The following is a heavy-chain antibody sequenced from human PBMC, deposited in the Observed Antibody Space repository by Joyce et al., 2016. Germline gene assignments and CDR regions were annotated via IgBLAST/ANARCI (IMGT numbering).Heavy chain of an antibody. Sequence: QVQLVESGGGVVQPGRSLRLSCAASGLTLSNYGVHWVRQAPGKGLEWVAGISYDGIYKDYADSVKGRFTISRDNSKNTVFLEMNSLRTEDTAVYYCAKILTATYSSGWFLDYWGQGTLVTVSS. CDR3: AKILTATYSSGWFLDY. D-gene: IGHD6-25*01. CDR2: ISYDGIYK. CDR1: GLTLSNYG. J-gene: IGHJ4*02. V-gene: IGHV3-30*18.